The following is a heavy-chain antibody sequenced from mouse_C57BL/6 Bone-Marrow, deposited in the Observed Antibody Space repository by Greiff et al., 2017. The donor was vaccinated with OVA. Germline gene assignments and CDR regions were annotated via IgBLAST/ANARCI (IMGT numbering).Heavy chain of an antibody. J-gene: IGHJ4*01. D-gene: IGHD2-3*01. CDR1: GYTFTSYW. CDR2: IYPGNSDT. V-gene: IGHV1-5*01. Sequence: VHVKQSGTVLARPGASVKMSCKTSGYTFTSYWMHWVKQRPGQGLEWIGAIYPGNSDTSYNQKFKGKAKLTAVTSASTAYMELSSLTNEDSAVYYCTRLLPSYYAMDYWGQGTSVTVSS. CDR3: TRLLPSYYAMDY.